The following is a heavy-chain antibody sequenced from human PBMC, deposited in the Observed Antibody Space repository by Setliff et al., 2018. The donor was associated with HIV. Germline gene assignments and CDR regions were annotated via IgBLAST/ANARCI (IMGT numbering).Heavy chain of an antibody. D-gene: IGHD3-22*01. CDR1: GGSISSGSYY. CDR2: IYTSGST. J-gene: IGHJ3*02. CDR3: ARAPRGYHDSSGYYPYAFDI. Sequence: LSLTCTVSGGSISSGSYYWSWIRQPAGKGLEWIGHIYTSGSTNYNPSLKSRVTISVDTSKNQFSLKLSSVTAADTAVYYCARAPRGYHDSSGYYPYAFDIWGQGTMVTVSS. V-gene: IGHV4-61*09.